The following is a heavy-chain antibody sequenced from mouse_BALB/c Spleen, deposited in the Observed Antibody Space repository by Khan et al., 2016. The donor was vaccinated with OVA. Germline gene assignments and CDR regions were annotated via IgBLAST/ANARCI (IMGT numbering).Heavy chain of an antibody. V-gene: IGHV2-6-1*01. CDR1: GFSLTNYG. Sequence: QMQLEESGPDLVAPSQSLSITCTISGFSLTNYGVHWVRQPPGKGLEWLVVIWNDGSSTYNSALKSRLTVSKDNYKSQVFLKMNSLQTDDTAMYCGARTPYYHYNIMDYWGQGTSVTVSS. CDR3: ARTPYYHYNIMDY. J-gene: IGHJ4*01. CDR2: IWNDGSS. D-gene: IGHD2-10*01.